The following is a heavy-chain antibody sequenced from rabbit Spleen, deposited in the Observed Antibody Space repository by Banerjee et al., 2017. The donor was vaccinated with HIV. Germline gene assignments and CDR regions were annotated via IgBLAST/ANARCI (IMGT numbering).Heavy chain of an antibody. CDR1: GFSFNSGYD. CDR2: IYVGSSDST. V-gene: IGHV1S40*01. Sequence: QSLEESGGGLVKPGASLTLTCKASGFSFNSGYDMCWVRQVPGKGLEWIACIYVGSSDSTYYANWAKGRFTISKTSSTTVTLQMTSLTAADTATYFCVRDTASSFSSYGMDLWGPGTLVTVS. CDR3: VRDTASSFSSYGMDL. D-gene: IGHD6-1*01. J-gene: IGHJ6*01.